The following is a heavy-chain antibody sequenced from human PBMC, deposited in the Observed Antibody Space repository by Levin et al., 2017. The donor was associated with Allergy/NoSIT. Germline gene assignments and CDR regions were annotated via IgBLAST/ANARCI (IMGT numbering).Heavy chain of an antibody. V-gene: IGHV3-30*18. J-gene: IGHJ3*02. Sequence: GESLKISCAASGFTFSSYGMHWVRQAPGKGLEWVAVISYDGSNKYYADSVKGRFTISRDNSKNTLYLQMNSLRAEDTAVYYCAKEDIVVVPAPSEAFDIWGQGTMVTVSS. CDR1: GFTFSSYG. CDR3: AKEDIVVVPAPSEAFDI. CDR2: ISYDGSNK. D-gene: IGHD2-2*01.